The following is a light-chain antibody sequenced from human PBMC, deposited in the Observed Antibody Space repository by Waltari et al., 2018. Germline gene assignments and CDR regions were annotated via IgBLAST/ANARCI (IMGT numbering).Light chain of an antibody. V-gene: IGLV1-51*01. CDR3: GSWDSSLSAHYV. J-gene: IGLJ1*01. CDR1: TSNIGNIY. CDR2: DNN. Sequence: QSVLTQPPSVSAAPGQTVTISCSGSTSNIGNIYVSWYRQLPGTAPKLLIYDNNKRPSGIPDRFSGSKSGTSATLGITGLQTGDEADYYCGSWDSSLSAHYVFGTGTKVTVL.